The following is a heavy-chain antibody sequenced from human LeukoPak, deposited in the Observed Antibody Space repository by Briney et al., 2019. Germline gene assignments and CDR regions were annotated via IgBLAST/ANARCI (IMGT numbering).Heavy chain of an antibody. D-gene: IGHD6-19*01. Sequence: PSETLSLTCTVSGYIISSGYYWGWIRQPPGKGLEWIGYIFHSGSYYYNPSLKSRVTISVDTSRNQFSLKLSSVTAADTAVYYCARHMGAVAGFDYWGQGTLVTVSS. V-gene: IGHV4-38-2*02. CDR3: ARHMGAVAGFDY. CDR2: IFHSGSY. CDR1: GYIISSGYY. J-gene: IGHJ4*02.